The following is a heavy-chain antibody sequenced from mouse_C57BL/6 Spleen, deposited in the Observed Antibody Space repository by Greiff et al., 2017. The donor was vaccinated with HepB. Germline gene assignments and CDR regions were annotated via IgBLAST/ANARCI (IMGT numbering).Heavy chain of an antibody. CDR2: IDPSDSET. J-gene: IGHJ4*01. D-gene: IGHD2-1*01. CDR1: GYTFTGYW. Sequence: QVQLQQPGAELVRPGSSVKLSCKASGYTFTGYWMHWVKQRPIQGLEWIGNIDPSDSETHYNQKFKDKATLTVDKSSSTAYMQLSSLTSEDSAVYYCARIGYGNYDYYAMDYWGQGTSVTVSS. CDR3: ARIGYGNYDYYAMDY. V-gene: IGHV1-52*01.